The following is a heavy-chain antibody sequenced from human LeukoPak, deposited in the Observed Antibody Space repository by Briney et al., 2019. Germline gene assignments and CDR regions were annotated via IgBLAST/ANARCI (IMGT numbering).Heavy chain of an antibody. J-gene: IGHJ4*02. CDR2: IYYSGST. CDR3: ARGQRRLQDY. Sequence: SETLSLTCTVSGGSISSSSYYWGWIRQPPGKGLEWIGSIYYSGSTYYNPSLKSRATMSVDTSKSQISLKLSSVTAADTAVYYCARGQRRLQDYWGQGTLVTVSS. CDR1: GGSISSSSYY. V-gene: IGHV4-39*07.